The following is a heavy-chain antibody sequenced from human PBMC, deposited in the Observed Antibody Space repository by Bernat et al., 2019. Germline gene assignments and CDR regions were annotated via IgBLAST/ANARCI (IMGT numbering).Heavy chain of an antibody. CDR2: SRNKANSYTT. CDR1: GFTFSDHY. V-gene: IGHV3-72*01. Sequence: EVQLVESGGGLVQPGGSLRLSCAASGFTFSDHYMDWVRQAPGKGLEWVGRSRNKANSYTTEYAASVKGRFTISRDDSKNSLYLQMNSLKTEDTAVYYCARRRDCGKTTCHSAVDIWGQGTMVTVSS. D-gene: IGHD2-21*01. J-gene: IGHJ3*02. CDR3: ARRRDCGKTTCHSAVDI.